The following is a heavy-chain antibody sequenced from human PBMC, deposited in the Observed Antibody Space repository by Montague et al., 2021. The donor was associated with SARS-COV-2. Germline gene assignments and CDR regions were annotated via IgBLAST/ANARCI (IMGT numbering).Heavy chain of an antibody. CDR1: GGSISGYY. J-gene: IGHJ4*02. V-gene: IGHV4-59*08. D-gene: IGHD3-22*01. CDR3: ARVDSSGPGEY. CDR2: ISDNGST. Sequence: SETLSLTCSVSGGSISGYYWSRIRQPPGKGLEWVGYISDNGSTKYNPSLQSRVTISVDTAKNQFSLKLLSVTAADTAFYYCARVDSSGPGEYWGQGIMVSVSS.